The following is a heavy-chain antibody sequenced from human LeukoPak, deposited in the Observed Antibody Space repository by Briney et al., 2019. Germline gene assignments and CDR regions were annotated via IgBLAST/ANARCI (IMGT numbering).Heavy chain of an antibody. D-gene: IGHD2-21*02. CDR1: GGSISSSSYY. Sequence: SETLSLTCTVSGGSISSSSYYWGWIRQPPGKGLEWIGSLYYSGSTHYNPSLKSRVTISVDTSKNQFSLNLKSVTAADTAVYYCATSQCGSDCYLAGDYWGQGTLVTVSS. J-gene: IGHJ4*02. V-gene: IGHV4-39*07. CDR2: LYYSGST. CDR3: ATSQCGSDCYLAGDY.